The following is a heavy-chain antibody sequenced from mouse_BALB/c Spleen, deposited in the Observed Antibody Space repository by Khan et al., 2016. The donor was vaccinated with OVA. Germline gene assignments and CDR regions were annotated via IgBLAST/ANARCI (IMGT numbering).Heavy chain of an antibody. CDR3: VREGAYYRSDGWFAY. Sequence: QVQLKESGAELARPGASVKMSCKASGYTFTTYTIHWVKQRPGQGLEWIGYIIPSNDYTNYNQKFKDRATLTADKSSSTAYMQLSSLTSEDSAVXYWVREGAYYRSDGWFAYWGQGTLVTVSA. CDR1: GYTFTTYT. V-gene: IGHV1-4*01. J-gene: IGHJ3*01. D-gene: IGHD2-14*01. CDR2: IIPSNDYT.